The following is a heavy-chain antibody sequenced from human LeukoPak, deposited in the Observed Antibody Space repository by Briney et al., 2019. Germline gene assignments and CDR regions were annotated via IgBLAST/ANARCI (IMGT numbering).Heavy chain of an antibody. J-gene: IGHJ3*02. CDR1: GFTFSSYS. CDR2: ISSSSSYI. CDR3: ARVYCSGGDCYSAFDI. V-gene: IGHV3-21*01. Sequence: TGGSLRLSCAASGFTFSSYSMNWVRQAPGKGLEWVSSISSSSSYIYYADSVKGRFTISRDNAKNSLYLQMNSLRAEDTAVYYCARVYCSGGDCYSAFDIWGQGTMVTVSS. D-gene: IGHD2-15*01.